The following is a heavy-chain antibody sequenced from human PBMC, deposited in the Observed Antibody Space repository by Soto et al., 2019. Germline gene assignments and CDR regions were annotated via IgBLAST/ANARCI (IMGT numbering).Heavy chain of an antibody. V-gene: IGHV3-23*01. CDR3: AKDFCSGGSCWGGAYYMDV. CDR2: ISGSGGST. CDR1: GFTFSSYA. Sequence: GGSLRLSCAASGFTFSSYAMSWVRQAPGKGLEWVSAISGSGGSTYYADSVKGRFTISRDNSKNTLYLQMNSLRAEDTAVYYCAKDFCSGGSCWGGAYYMDVWGKGTTVTVSS. D-gene: IGHD2-15*01. J-gene: IGHJ6*03.